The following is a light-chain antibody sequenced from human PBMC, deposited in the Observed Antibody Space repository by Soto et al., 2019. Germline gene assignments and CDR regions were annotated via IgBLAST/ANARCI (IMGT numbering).Light chain of an antibody. J-gene: IGKJ3*01. CDR2: DAS. CDR3: QQRSNWPLT. Sequence: EIVLTQSPATLSLSPGERATLSCRASQSISSYLAWYQQKPGQAPRLLIYDASNRATGIPARFSGSGSGTDFTLTISSLVPEDFAVYYCQQRSNWPLTFGPGTKVDFK. V-gene: IGKV3-11*01. CDR1: QSISSY.